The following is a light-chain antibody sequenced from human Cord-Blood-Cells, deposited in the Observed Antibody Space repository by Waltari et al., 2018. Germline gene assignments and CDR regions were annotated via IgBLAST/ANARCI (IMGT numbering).Light chain of an antibody. V-gene: IGLV2-11*01. CDR1: SRDVGGYNY. CDR2: DVS. CDR3: CSYAGSYTFYV. Sequence: QSALTQPRSVSGSHGQSVTISCTGTSRDVGGYNYVSWYQQHPGKAPKLMIYDVSKRPSGVPDRFSGSKSGNTASLTISGLQAEDEADYYCCSYAGSYTFYVFGTGTKVTVL. J-gene: IGLJ1*01.